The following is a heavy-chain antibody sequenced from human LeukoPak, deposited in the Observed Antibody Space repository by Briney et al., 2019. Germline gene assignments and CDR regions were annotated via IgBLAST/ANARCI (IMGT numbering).Heavy chain of an antibody. J-gene: IGHJ3*02. CDR2: IHPAGSQI. CDR3: ARDPAYGALDI. CDR1: GFTFRSSW. V-gene: IGHV3-7*05. D-gene: IGHD3-10*01. Sequence: PGGSLRLSCTASGFTFRSSWLSWVRQAPGTGLYWVADIHPAGSQILYADSAKGRFTISRDNAKNSVYLRMNSLTAEDTAVYYCARDPAYGALDIWGQGTVVTVSS.